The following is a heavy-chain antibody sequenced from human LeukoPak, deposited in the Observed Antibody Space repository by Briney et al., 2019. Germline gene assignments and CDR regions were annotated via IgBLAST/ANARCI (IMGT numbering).Heavy chain of an antibody. CDR3: ARDDVGIAAAGGIY. Sequence: SETLSLTCTVSGGSISSYYWSWIRQPPGKGLEWIGRIYTRGSTDYNPSLKSRVTISIDTSKNQFSLKLSSVTAADTAVYYCARDDVGIAAAGGIYWGQGTLVTVSS. J-gene: IGHJ4*02. CDR2: IYTRGST. CDR1: GGSISSYY. V-gene: IGHV4-4*07. D-gene: IGHD6-13*01.